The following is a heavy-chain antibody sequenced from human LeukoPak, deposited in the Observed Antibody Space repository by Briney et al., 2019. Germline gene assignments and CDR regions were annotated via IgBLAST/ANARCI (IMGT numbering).Heavy chain of an antibody. D-gene: IGHD1-26*01. V-gene: IGHV2-70*04. CDR1: GFSLSTSGMR. CDR3: ARMGGNYQFDS. CDR2: IDWNDDK. J-gene: IGHJ4*02. Sequence: SGPALVKPTQTLTLTCTFSGFSLSTSGMRVTWIRQPPGKALEWLARIDWNDDKFYSTSLKNRLTSSKDTSKSQVVLTVTNVDPVDTGTYYCARMGGNYQFDSWGQGTLVTVSS.